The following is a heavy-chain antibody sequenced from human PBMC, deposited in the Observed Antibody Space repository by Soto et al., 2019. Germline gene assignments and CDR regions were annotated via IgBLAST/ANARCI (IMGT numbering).Heavy chain of an antibody. V-gene: IGHV1-3*01. CDR2: INAGKGDT. D-gene: IGHD1-7*01. CDR3: ARNILGGTTDY. Sequence: ASVKVSCKASGYTFTSYGISWVRQAPGQGLEWMGWINAGKGDTKYPQRFQGRVIITRDTSASTAYMELSSLRSEDTAVYYCARNILGGTTDYWGPGTLVTVS. J-gene: IGHJ4*02. CDR1: GYTFTSYG.